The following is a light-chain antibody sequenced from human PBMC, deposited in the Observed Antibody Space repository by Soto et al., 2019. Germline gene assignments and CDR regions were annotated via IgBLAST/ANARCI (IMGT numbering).Light chain of an antibody. CDR1: QDISSY. J-gene: IGKJ4*01. V-gene: IGKV1-9*01. CDR2: GAS. Sequence: DIQLTQSPSFLSASVGDRVTVTCRSSQDISSYLAWYQQKPGKAPKVLIYGASTLQSGVPPRFGGSGSGTTFARTISSLQPEDSANYFCQQLHDYPITVGGGTKVEIK. CDR3: QQLHDYPIT.